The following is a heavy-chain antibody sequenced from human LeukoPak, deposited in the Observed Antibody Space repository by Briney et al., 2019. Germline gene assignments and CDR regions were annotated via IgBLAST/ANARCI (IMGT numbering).Heavy chain of an antibody. V-gene: IGHV4-39*07. CDR3: ACTAYYDTPRVNDY. Sequence: PSETLSLTCTVSGGSISSSSYYWSWIRQPPGEGLQWIGEINRSGRTNYNPSLASRVTISADTSNNQFSLKLTSVTAADTAVYYCACTAYYDTPRVNDYWGQGTLVTVSS. CDR2: INRSGRT. J-gene: IGHJ4*02. D-gene: IGHD3-16*01. CDR1: GGSISSSSYY.